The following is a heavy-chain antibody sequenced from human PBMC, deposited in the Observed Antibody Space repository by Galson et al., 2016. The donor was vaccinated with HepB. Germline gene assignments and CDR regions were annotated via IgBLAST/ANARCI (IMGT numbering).Heavy chain of an antibody. CDR2: ISGDMNYI. Sequence: SLRLSCAGSGFTFSTYSMHWVRQAPGKGLEWVSSISGDMNYIYYADSAEGRFTISRDNARNSVFLQMNSLRVEDTAVYFCARSALAIGGHKSFDFWGQGTLVTVSS. V-gene: IGHV3-21*01. CDR3: ARSALAIGGHKSFDF. D-gene: IGHD2/OR15-2a*01. J-gene: IGHJ4*02. CDR1: GFTFSTYS.